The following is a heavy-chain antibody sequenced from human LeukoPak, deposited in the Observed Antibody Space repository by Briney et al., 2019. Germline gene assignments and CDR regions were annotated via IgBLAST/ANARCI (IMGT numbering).Heavy chain of an antibody. J-gene: IGHJ4*02. CDR1: GFTFSSYS. V-gene: IGHV3-21*01. D-gene: IGHD6-13*01. CDR2: ISSSSSYI. CDR3: ARGRDSSSWTGYFDY. Sequence: GGSLRLSCAASGFTFSSYSMNWVRQAPGKGLEWVSSISSSSSYIYYADSVKGRFTISRDNAKNSLYLQMNSLRAEDTAVYYCARGRDSSSWTGYFDYWGQGTLVTVSS.